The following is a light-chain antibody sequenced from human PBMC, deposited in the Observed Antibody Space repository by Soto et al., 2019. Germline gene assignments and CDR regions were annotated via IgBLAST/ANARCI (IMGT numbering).Light chain of an antibody. J-gene: IGKJ3*01. Sequence: DIQMTQSPSSVSASVGDRVTITCRASQGVNSWLAWYQQKAGKAPKLLIYGASSLQSGVPSRFSGSGSGTDCTLTISSLQPEDFATYYCQQANTFPVTFGPGTKVDIK. V-gene: IGKV1D-12*01. CDR1: QGVNSW. CDR3: QQANTFPVT. CDR2: GAS.